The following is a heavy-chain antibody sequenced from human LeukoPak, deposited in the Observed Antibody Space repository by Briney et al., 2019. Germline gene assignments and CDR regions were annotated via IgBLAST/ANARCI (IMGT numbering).Heavy chain of an antibody. D-gene: IGHD5-12*01. J-gene: IGHJ4*02. CDR2: INPNSGGT. V-gene: IGHV1-2*02. CDR1: GYTFTGYY. CDR3: AREGSQRGYGGYEDY. Sequence: ASVKVSCKASGYTFTGYYMHWVRQAPGQGLEWMGWINPNSGGTNYAQKFQGRVTMTRDTSISTAYMELSRLRSDDTAVYYCAREGSQRGYGGYEDYWGQGTLVTVSS.